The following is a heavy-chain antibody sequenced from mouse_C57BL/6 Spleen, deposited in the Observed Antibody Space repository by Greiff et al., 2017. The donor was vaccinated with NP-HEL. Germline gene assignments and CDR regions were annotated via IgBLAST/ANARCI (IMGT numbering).Heavy chain of an antibody. J-gene: IGHJ4*01. CDR1: GYTFTSYW. D-gene: IGHD2-3*01. V-gene: IGHV1-53*01. Sequence: VQLQQPGTELVMPGASVKLSCKASGYTFTSYWMHWVKQRPGQGLEWIGNINPSNGGTNYNEKFKSKATLTVDKSSSTAYMQLSSLTSEDSAVYYCARDGYYEGYAMDYWGQGTSVTVSS. CDR2: INPSNGGT. CDR3: ARDGYYEGYAMDY.